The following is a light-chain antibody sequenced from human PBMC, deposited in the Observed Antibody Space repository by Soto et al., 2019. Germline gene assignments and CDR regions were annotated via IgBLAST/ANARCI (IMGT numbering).Light chain of an antibody. CDR1: QSIDSW. CDR3: QQYKSFSLT. V-gene: IGKV1-5*03. J-gene: IGKJ4*01. CDR2: KTS. Sequence: DIQMTQSPSTLSASVGDRVIITCRASQSIDSWLAWYQQKPGKAPKLLIYKTSNLDSGVPSRFSGSGSGTEFSLTISSLQPDDFATYYCQQYKSFSLTFGGGTRVEVK.